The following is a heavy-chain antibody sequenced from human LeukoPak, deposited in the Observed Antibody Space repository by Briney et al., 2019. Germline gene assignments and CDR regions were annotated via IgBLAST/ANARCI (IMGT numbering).Heavy chain of an antibody. J-gene: IGHJ4*02. CDR3: ARVYSYGAFDC. D-gene: IGHD5-18*01. CDR2: IYYSGST. CDR1: GGSISSYY. Sequence: SETLSLTCTVSGGSISSYYWSWIRQPPGKGLEWIGYIYYSGSTNYNPSLKSRVTISVDTSKNQFSLKLSSVTAADTAVYYCARVYSYGAFDCWGQGTLVTVSS. V-gene: IGHV4-59*01.